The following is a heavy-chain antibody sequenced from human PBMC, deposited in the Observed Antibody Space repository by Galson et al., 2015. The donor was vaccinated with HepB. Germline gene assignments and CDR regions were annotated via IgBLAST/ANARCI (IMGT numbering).Heavy chain of an antibody. Sequence: SLRLSCAASGFPFSSYAMTWVRQAPGKGLEWVSTISSYGETTYYADSVKGRFTVSRDNSKSALSLQMNSLRAEDTALYYCAKVLRGTMRGNFDYWGQGTLVTVSS. CDR1: GFPFSSYA. CDR3: AKVLRGTMRGNFDY. CDR2: ISSYGETT. J-gene: IGHJ4*02. V-gene: IGHV3-23*01. D-gene: IGHD3-10*01.